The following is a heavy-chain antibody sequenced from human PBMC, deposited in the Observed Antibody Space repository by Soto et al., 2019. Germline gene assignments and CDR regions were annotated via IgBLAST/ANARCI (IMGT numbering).Heavy chain of an antibody. Sequence: EQLEQSGAEVKKPGESLKISCKGPGHLFNNHWIGWVRQTPGKGLEWMGLIFTRDSETKTSPSFQGHVSFSVDNSINTVYLQWTSLKTTDTGIYFCARGYFDSGHGYDLWGQATLVTVSS. D-gene: IGHD3-10*01. CDR2: IFTRDSET. V-gene: IGHV5-51*01. J-gene: IGHJ5*02. CDR1: GHLFNNHW. CDR3: ARGYFDSGHGYDL.